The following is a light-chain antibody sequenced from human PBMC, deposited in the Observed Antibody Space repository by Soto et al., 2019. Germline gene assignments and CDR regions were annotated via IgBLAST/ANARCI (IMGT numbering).Light chain of an antibody. Sequence: DIQMTQSPSSLSASVGDRVTITCRASQSINIYLNWYQQKPGRAPKLVINAASRLQSGVPSRFSGSGSGTDVTLSISTLQPEDLATYYWQQSYRTPHTFGQGTNLEIK. V-gene: IGKV1-39*01. CDR2: AAS. J-gene: IGKJ2*01. CDR1: QSINIY. CDR3: QQSYRTPHT.